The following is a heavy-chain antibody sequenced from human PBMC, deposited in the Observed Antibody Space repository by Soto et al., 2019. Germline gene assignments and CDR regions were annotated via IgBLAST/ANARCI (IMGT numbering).Heavy chain of an antibody. CDR2: IYHSGST. Sequence: SETLSLTCAVSGGSISSGGYSWSWIRQPPGKGLEWIGYIYHSGSTYYNPSLKSRVTISVDRSKNQFSLKLSSVTAADTAVYYCARASSGYSYGYFDYWGRGTLVTVS. D-gene: IGHD5-18*01. V-gene: IGHV4-30-2*01. CDR1: GGSISSGGYS. J-gene: IGHJ4*02. CDR3: ARASSGYSYGYFDY.